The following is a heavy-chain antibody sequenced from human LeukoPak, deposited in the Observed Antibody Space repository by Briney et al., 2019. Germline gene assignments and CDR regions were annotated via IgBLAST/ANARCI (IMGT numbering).Heavy chain of an antibody. CDR3: ARETYYYDSSGIYRGAFDI. J-gene: IGHJ3*02. CDR1: GGSISSYY. CDR2: IYYSGST. D-gene: IGHD3-22*01. Sequence: SETLSLTCTVSGGSISSYYWSWIRQPPGKGLEWIGYIYYSGSTNYNPSLKSRVTISVDTSKNQFSLKLSSVTAADTAVYYCARETYYYDSSGIYRGAFDIWGQGTMVTVSS. V-gene: IGHV4-59*01.